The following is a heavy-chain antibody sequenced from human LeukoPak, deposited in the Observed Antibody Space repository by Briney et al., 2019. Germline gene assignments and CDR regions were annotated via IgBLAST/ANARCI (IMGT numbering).Heavy chain of an antibody. V-gene: IGHV1-2*02. J-gene: IGHJ4*02. CDR3: ARAQRRAHGDY. CDR1: GYTISDYF. D-gene: IGHD2-2*01. Sequence: ASVRVSCKASGYTISDYFMHWVRQAPGQGLEWMGWINPNTNGINYAQKFQGRVTMTRDTSISTAYMELSRLRSDDTAVYYCARAQRRAHGDYWGQGTLVTVSS. CDR2: INPNTNGI.